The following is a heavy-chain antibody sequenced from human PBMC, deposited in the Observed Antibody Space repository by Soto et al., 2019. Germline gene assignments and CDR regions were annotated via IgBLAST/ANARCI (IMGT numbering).Heavy chain of an antibody. Sequence: QVQLVQSGAEVKKPGSSVKVSCKASGGTFSSYAISWVRQAPGQGLEWMGGIIPIFGTANYAQKFQGRVTITADESASTAYMELSSLRSEDTAVYYCAKDYDSSGYYPRVGAFDIWGQGTMVTVSS. J-gene: IGHJ3*02. CDR1: GGTFSSYA. CDR2: IIPIFGTA. V-gene: IGHV1-69*12. D-gene: IGHD3-22*01. CDR3: AKDYDSSGYYPRVGAFDI.